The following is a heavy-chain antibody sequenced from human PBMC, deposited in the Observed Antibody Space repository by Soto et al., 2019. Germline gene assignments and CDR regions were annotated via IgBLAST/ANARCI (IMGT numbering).Heavy chain of an antibody. Sequence: SETLSLTCAVYGGSFSGYCWSWIRQPPGKGLEWIGEINHSGSTNYNPSLKSRVTISVDTSKNQFSLKLSSVTAADTAVYYCARLIPAASYYYYYGMDVWGQGTTVTVSS. J-gene: IGHJ6*02. CDR1: GGSFSGYC. D-gene: IGHD2-2*01. CDR3: ARLIPAASYYYYYGMDV. V-gene: IGHV4-34*01. CDR2: INHSGST.